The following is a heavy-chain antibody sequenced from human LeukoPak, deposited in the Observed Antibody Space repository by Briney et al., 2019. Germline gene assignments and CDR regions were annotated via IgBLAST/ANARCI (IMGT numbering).Heavy chain of an antibody. J-gene: IGHJ4*02. CDR2: IYHSGST. CDR3: ARDSASSAFDY. Sequence: SETLSLTCTVSGYSISSGYYWGWIRQPPGKGLEWIGSIYHSGSTYYNPSLKSRVTMSVDTSKNQFSLKLSSVTAADTAVYYCARDSASSAFDYWGQGTLVTVSS. D-gene: IGHD3-22*01. CDR1: GYSISSGYY. V-gene: IGHV4-38-2*02.